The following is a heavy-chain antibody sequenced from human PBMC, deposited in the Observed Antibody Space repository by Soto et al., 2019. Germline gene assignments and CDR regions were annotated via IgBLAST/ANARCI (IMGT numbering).Heavy chain of an antibody. V-gene: IGHV5-51*01. Sequence: RGESLKISCKDSGHGFSIHWVAWLRQMPGKGLAWVGIIYPGNSDTMYSPSFQGQVTISADTALSTSYLQWDTVKPSDTTLYCCGSDSHCGGGNWPMGGLERWGEGTMVTV. CDR3: GSDSHCGGGNWPMGGLER. CDR2: IYPGNSDT. D-gene: IGHD2-15*01. J-gene: IGHJ3*01. CDR1: GHGFSIHW.